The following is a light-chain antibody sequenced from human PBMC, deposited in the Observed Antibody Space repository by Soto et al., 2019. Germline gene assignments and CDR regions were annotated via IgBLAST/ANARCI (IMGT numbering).Light chain of an antibody. CDR3: QHYNSYS. J-gene: IGKJ1*01. Sequence: DIHMTQSPSTLSGSVGDRVTITCRASQTISSWLAWYQQKPGKAPKLLIYKASTLKSGVPSRFSGSGSGTEFTLTISSLQPDDFATYYCQHYNSYSFXQGTKVDIK. CDR1: QTISSW. V-gene: IGKV1-5*03. CDR2: KAS.